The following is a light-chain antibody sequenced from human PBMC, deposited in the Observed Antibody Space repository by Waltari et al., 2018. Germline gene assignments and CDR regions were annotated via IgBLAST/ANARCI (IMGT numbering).Light chain of an antibody. Sequence: QSALTQPASVSGTPGQSITISCTGTTSDVGSYDLVSWYQQHPGEAPKLLICEVFKRPPDLSSRFSGSKSGSTASLTISGLQPEDEADYYCCSYAGRGTYVFGSGTKVTVL. CDR2: EVF. CDR3: CSYAGRGTYV. V-gene: IGLV2-23*02. J-gene: IGLJ1*01. CDR1: TSDVGSYDL.